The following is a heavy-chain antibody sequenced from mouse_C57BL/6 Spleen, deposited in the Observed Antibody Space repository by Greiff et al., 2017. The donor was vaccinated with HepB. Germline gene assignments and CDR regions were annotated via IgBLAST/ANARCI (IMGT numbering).Heavy chain of an antibody. CDR2: IYPGDGDT. CDR1: GYAFSSSW. J-gene: IGHJ4*01. Sequence: QVQLQQSGPELVKPGASVKISCKASGYAFSSSWMNWVKPRPGKGLEWIGRIYPGDGDTNYNGKFKGKATLTADKSSSTAYMQLSSLTSEDSAVYFCARGGNYVNYAMDYWGQGTSVTVSS. V-gene: IGHV1-82*01. D-gene: IGHD2-1*01. CDR3: ARGGNYVNYAMDY.